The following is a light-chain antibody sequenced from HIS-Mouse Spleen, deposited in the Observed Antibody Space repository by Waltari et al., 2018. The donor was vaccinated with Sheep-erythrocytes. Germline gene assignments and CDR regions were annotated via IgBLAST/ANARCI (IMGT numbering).Light chain of an antibody. V-gene: IGKV1-6*01. CDR2: AAS. CDR3: LQDYNYPFT. CDR1: QGIRND. J-gene: IGKJ3*01. Sequence: AIQITQSPSSLSASAGARVTITCLASQGIRNDLGWYQQKPGKAPKLLIYAASSLQSGVPSRFSGSGSGTDFTLTISSLQPEDFATYYCLQDYNYPFTFGPGTKVDIK.